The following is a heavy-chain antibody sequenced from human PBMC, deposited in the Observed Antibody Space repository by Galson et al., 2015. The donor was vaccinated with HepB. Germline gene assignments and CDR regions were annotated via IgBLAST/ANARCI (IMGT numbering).Heavy chain of an antibody. J-gene: IGHJ6*02. CDR1: GGSISSSNW. CDR2: IYHSGST. V-gene: IGHV4-4*02. CDR3: ARLIAAASSYGMDV. D-gene: IGHD6-13*01. Sequence: ETLSLTCAVSGGSISSSNWWSWVRQPPGRGLEWIGEIYHSGSTNYNPSLKSRVTISVDKSKNQFSLKLSSVTAADTAVYYCARLIAAASSYGMDVWGQGTTVTVSS.